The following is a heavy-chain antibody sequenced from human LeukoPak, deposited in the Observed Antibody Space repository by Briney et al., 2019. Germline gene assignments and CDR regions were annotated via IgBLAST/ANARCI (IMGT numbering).Heavy chain of an antibody. CDR3: AREEATTAMVSLGVDY. CDR2: ISGSGGST. D-gene: IGHD5-18*01. Sequence: GGSLRLSCAASGFTFSSYAMSWVRQAPGKGLEWVSAISGSGGSTYYADSVKGRFTISRDNSKNTLYLQMNSLRAEDTAVYYRAREEATTAMVSLGVDYWGQGTLVTVSS. V-gene: IGHV3-23*01. J-gene: IGHJ4*02. CDR1: GFTFSSYA.